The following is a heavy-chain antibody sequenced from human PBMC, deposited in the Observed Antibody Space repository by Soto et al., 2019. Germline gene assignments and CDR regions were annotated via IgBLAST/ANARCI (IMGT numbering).Heavy chain of an antibody. Sequence: GGSLRLSCAASGFTFSSYSMNWVRQAPGKGLEWVSYISSSSSTIYYADSVKGRFTISRDNAKNSLYLQMNSLRDEDTAVYYCVRDSRFLEWLLLGVLDYWGQGTLVTVSS. D-gene: IGHD3-3*01. CDR3: VRDSRFLEWLLLGVLDY. CDR1: GFTFSSYS. J-gene: IGHJ4*02. V-gene: IGHV3-48*02. CDR2: ISSSSSTI.